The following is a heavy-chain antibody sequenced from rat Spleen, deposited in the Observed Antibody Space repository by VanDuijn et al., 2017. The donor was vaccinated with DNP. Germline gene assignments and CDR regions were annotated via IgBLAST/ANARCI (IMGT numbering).Heavy chain of an antibody. D-gene: IGHD1-4*01. V-gene: IGHV5-25*01. J-gene: IGHJ3*01. CDR3: ATSPGPNWFAY. CDR1: GFTFSDYG. Sequence: EVQLVESGGGLVQPGRSMKLSCAASGFTFSDYGMAWVLQAPTKGLEWVASISHSDGTTYYSDSVRGRFTISRDNANRTLYLQMDSLRSEDTATYYCATSPGPNWFAYWGQGTLVTVSS. CDR2: ISHSDGTT.